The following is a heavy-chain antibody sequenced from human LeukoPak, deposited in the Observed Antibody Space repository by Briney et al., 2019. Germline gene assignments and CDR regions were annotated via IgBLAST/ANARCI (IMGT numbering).Heavy chain of an antibody. V-gene: IGHV3-30*04. J-gene: IGHJ4*02. Sequence: GGSLRLSCAASGFTFSNYAMHWVRQAPGKGLEWVAVIRFTISRDNSKNTLYVQMNSLRPEDTAVYYCARDLLGYSGYAIDHWGQGTLVTVSA. CDR3: ARDLLGYSGYAIDH. CDR1: GFTFSNYA. D-gene: IGHD5-12*01.